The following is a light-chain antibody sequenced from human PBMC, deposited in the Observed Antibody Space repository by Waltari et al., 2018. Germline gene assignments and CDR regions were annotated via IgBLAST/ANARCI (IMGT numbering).Light chain of an antibody. V-gene: IGKV4-1*01. Sequence: DIVMTQSPDSLAVSLGERATINCKSSQCVLYSSNNKNYLAWYQQKPGQPPKLPIYWASTRDSGVPDRFSGSGSGTDFTLTISSLQAEDVAVYYCQQYYSIPYTFGQGTKLEIK. CDR2: WAS. CDR1: QCVLYSSNNKNY. J-gene: IGKJ2*01. CDR3: QQYYSIPYT.